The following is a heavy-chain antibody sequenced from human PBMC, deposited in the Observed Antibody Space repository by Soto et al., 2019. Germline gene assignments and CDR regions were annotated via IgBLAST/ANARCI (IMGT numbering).Heavy chain of an antibody. V-gene: IGHV1-2*04. CDR3: ARAFAASRSYDFWSGPHPNSYYYGMDV. D-gene: IGHD3-3*01. J-gene: IGHJ6*02. Sequence: ASVKVSCKASGYTFTGYYMHWVRQAPGQGLEWMGWINPNSGGTNYAQKFQGWVTMTRDTSISTAYMELSRLRSDDTAVYYCARAFAASRSYDFWSGPHPNSYYYGMDVWGQGTTVTVSS. CDR2: INPNSGGT. CDR1: GYTFTGYY.